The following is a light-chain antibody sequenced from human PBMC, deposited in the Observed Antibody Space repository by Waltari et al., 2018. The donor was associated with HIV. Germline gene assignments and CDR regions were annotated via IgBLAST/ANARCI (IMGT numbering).Light chain of an antibody. V-gene: IGKV2-28*01. CDR2: KGS. Sequence: DIVMTQSPLSLPVIPGEPASISCRSSQSLLHSNGYNYLDWYVQKPGQSPQLLIHKGSNRASGVPDRFRGSGSGTDFTLKISRVEADDVGVYYCMQALQTPRTFGQGTRVEIK. J-gene: IGKJ1*01. CDR1: QSLLHSNGYNY. CDR3: MQALQTPRT.